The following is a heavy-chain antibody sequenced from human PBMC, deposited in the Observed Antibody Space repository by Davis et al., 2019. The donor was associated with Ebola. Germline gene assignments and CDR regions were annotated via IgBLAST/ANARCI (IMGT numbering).Heavy chain of an antibody. CDR2: INHSGST. D-gene: IGHD3-10*01. CDR1: GGSFSDYY. J-gene: IGHJ5*02. V-gene: IGHV4-34*01. CDR3: ARMVTMVRGVIPWVDP. Sequence: SETLSLTCAVYGGSFSDYYWNWIRQPPGKGLEWIGEINHSGSTKYNPTLKSRVTISVDTSKNQFSLKMSSVTAADTAVYYCARMVTMVRGVIPWVDPWGQGILVTVSS.